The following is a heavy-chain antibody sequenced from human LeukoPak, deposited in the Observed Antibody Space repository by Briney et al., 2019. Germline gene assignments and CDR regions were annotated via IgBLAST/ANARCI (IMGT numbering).Heavy chain of an antibody. V-gene: IGHV1-46*01. CDR1: GYTFTNYY. J-gene: IGHJ3*02. CDR2: INPGGDNT. D-gene: IGHD5-24*01. Sequence: AAVKVPCQASGYTFTNYYINWVGQAPGHGREGKGLINPGGDNTDYAQNFQGRVTMTRDTSTSTVYMGLSSLRSEDTAVYYCARIRDGYNDAYDIWGQGTMVTVSS. CDR3: ARIRDGYNDAYDI.